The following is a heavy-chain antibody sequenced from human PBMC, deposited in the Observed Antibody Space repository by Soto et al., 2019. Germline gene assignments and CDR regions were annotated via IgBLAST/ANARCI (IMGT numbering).Heavy chain of an antibody. V-gene: IGHV4-30-4*01. J-gene: IGHJ4*02. CDR1: GGSISSGDYY. CDR2: IYYSGST. CDR3: AREYQLAQATDY. Sequence: QVQLQESGPGLVKPSQTLSLTCTVSGGSISSGDYYWSWIRQPPGKGLEWIGYIYYSGSTYYNPSLKSRISISVAXSQNQFSLKLSSVTAADTAVYYCAREYQLAQATDYWGQGTLVTVSS. D-gene: IGHD2-2*01.